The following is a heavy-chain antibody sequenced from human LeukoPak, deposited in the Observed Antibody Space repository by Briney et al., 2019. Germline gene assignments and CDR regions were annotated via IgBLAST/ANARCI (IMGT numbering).Heavy chain of an antibody. CDR3: ARLEGGVIVDY. CDR1: GYSFTSYW. Sequence: NLGESLKISCKGSGYSFTSYWITWVSQMPGKGLEWMGRIDPSESYTNYSPSFQGHVTISADKSITTAYLQWSSLKASDTAMYYCARLEGGVIVDYWGQGTLVTVSS. V-gene: IGHV5-10-1*01. D-gene: IGHD3-16*02. CDR2: IDPSESYT. J-gene: IGHJ4*02.